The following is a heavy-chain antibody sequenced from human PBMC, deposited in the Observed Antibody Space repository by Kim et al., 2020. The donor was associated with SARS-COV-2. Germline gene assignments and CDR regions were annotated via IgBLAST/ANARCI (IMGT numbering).Heavy chain of an antibody. D-gene: IGHD1-1*01. CDR3: AREGIRMPTNPCDY. Sequence: AQKFQGRLTITADESTSTTYMELSSLRSEDTAVYYCAREGIRMPTNPCDYWGQGTLVTVSS. V-gene: IGHV1-69*01. J-gene: IGHJ4*02.